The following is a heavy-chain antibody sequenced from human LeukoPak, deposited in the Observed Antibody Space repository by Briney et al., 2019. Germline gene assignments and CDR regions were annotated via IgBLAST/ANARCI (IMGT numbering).Heavy chain of an antibody. CDR3: ARAGSSAAADWYTLQFNTYYFDY. Sequence: GGSVKVSCKASGYTFTGYYMHWVRQAPGQGLEWMGWINPNSGGTNYAQKFQGRVTMTRDTSISTAYMELSRLRSDDTAVYYCARAGSSAAADWYTLQFNTYYFDYWGQGTLVTVSS. D-gene: IGHD6-13*01. CDR1: GYTFTGYY. CDR2: INPNSGGT. J-gene: IGHJ4*02. V-gene: IGHV1-2*02.